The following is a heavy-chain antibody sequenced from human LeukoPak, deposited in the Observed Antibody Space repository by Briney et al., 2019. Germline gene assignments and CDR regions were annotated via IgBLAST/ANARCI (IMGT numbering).Heavy chain of an antibody. CDR2: IIPILGIA. Sequence: ASVKVSCKASGGTFSSYAISWVRQAPGQGLEWMGRIIPILGIANYAQKFQGRVTITADKSTSTAYMELSSLRSEDTAVYYCARDHVPTYSSGSSDYWGQGTLVTVSS. D-gene: IGHD6-19*01. J-gene: IGHJ4*02. V-gene: IGHV1-69*04. CDR1: GGTFSSYA. CDR3: ARDHVPTYSSGSSDY.